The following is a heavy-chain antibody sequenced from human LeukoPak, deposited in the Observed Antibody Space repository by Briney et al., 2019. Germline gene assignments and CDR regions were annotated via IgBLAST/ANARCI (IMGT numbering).Heavy chain of an antibody. CDR3: ARGDIVEAIVFDY. Sequence: ASVKVSCKASGYTFTGYYMHWVRQAPGQGLEWMGRINPNSGGTNYAQKFQGRVTMTRDTSISTAYMELSRLRSDDTAVYYCARGDIVEAIVFDYWGQGTLVTVSS. D-gene: IGHD1-26*01. CDR1: GYTFTGYY. CDR2: INPNSGGT. J-gene: IGHJ4*02. V-gene: IGHV1-2*06.